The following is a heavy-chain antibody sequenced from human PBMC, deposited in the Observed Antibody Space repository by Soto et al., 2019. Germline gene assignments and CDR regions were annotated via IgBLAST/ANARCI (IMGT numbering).Heavy chain of an antibody. CDR2: INHSGGT. CDR1: GGSFSAYY. V-gene: IGHV4-34*01. J-gene: IGHJ4*02. CDR3: ARDTPRYCTNGVCHKFDY. Sequence: PSETLSLTCAVYGGSFSAYYWSWIRQPPGKGLEWIGEINHSGGTSYNPSLKSRVTISVDTSKNQFSLKLSSVTAADTAVYYCARDTPRYCTNGVCHKFDYWGQGTLVTVSS. D-gene: IGHD2-8*01.